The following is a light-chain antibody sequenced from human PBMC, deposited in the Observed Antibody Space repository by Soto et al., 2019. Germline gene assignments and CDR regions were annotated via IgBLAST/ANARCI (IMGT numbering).Light chain of an antibody. CDR2: KAS. J-gene: IGKJ1*01. CDR3: QHYKTNSLT. CDR1: QSIDTC. Sequence: DIQMTQSPSTLPASVGDRVTITCRASQSIDTCLAWYQQKPGKAPNLLIYKASSLESGVPSRFSGSGSGTEFTLTITSLQPDDFATYYCQHYKTNSLTFGQGTKVDIK. V-gene: IGKV1-5*03.